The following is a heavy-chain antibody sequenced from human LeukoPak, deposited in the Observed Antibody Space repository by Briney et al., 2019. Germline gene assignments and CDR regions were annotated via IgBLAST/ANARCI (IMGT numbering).Heavy chain of an antibody. CDR3: ARQVRAAAGPFDY. D-gene: IGHD6-13*01. CDR2: IYYSGST. Sequence: SETLSLTCTVSGGSISSGDYYWSWIRQPPWKGLEWIGFIYYSGSTYYNPALKSRVTISADTSKNQFSPKLSSVTAADTAVYYCARQVRAAAGPFDYWGQGTLVTVSS. J-gene: IGHJ4*02. CDR1: GGSISSGDYY. V-gene: IGHV4-30-4*08.